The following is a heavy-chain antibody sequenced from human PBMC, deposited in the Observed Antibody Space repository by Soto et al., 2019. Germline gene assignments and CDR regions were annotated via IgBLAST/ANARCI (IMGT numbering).Heavy chain of an antibody. CDR3: VRGWNEGGFYWFDP. CDR2: IIPIFGTA. D-gene: IGHD1-1*01. J-gene: IGHJ5*02. Sequence: SVKVSCKASGGTFSSYAISWVRQAPGQGLEWMGGIIPIFGTANYAQKFQGRVTMTTDTSTSTVYMDLSSLRSEDTAVYYCVRGWNEGGFYWFDPWGQGTLVTVS. CDR1: GGTFSSYA. V-gene: IGHV1-69*05.